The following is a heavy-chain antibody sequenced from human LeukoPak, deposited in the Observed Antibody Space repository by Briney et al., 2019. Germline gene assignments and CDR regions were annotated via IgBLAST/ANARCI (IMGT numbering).Heavy chain of an antibody. CDR1: GFTFSRHA. J-gene: IGHJ4*02. Sequence: GGSLRLSCAASGFTFSRHAMSWVRQAPGKGLEWVSSISDSGDRTCYAASVKGRLTVSRDNSKNTLYLQMNSLRAEDTAVYYCAKLRLGGSGWYYFDYWGQGTLVTVSS. D-gene: IGHD6-19*01. CDR3: AKLRLGGSGWYYFDY. V-gene: IGHV3-23*01. CDR2: ISDSGDRT.